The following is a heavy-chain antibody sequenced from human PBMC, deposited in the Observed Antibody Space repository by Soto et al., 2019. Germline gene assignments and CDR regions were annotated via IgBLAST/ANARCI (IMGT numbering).Heavy chain of an antibody. CDR1: GFTFSSYS. J-gene: IGHJ3*02. CDR3: ARETEEAFDI. CDR2: ISSSSSSV. Sequence: PGGSLRLSCAASGFTFSSYSMNWVRQAPGKGLEWVSYISSSSSSVHYADSVKGRFTISRDNAKNSLYLQMNSLRDEDTAVYYCARETEEAFDIWGQGTMVTVSS. V-gene: IGHV3-48*02.